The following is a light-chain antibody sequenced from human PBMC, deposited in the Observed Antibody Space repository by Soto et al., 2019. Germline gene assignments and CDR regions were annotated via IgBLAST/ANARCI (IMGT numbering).Light chain of an antibody. V-gene: IGKV1-39*01. CDR3: LQNYSTPWT. J-gene: IGKJ1*01. CDR2: AAS. Sequence: DVKMKQLPASLSAYVGDRVTITCRASQSINNYLNWYQQKPGKAPKLLIYAASTLQSGVPSRFSGSGSGTHCTRTISSLQPEDFATYYWLQNYSTPWTLGQGTKVAIK. CDR1: QSINNY.